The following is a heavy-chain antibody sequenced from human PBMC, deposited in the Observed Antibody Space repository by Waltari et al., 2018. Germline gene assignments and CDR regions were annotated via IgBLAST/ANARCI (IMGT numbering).Heavy chain of an antibody. CDR1: GGSISSSSYY. CDR2: IYYSGST. CDR3: ARDLLGYCSGGSCYSGDAFDI. D-gene: IGHD2-15*01. J-gene: IGHJ3*02. V-gene: IGHV4-39*07. Sequence: QLQLQESAPGLVKPSETLSLTCTVSGGSISSSSYYWGWIRQPPAKGLEWIGSIYYSGSTYYNPSLKSRVTISVDTSKNQFSLKLSSVTAADTAVYYCARDLLGYCSGGSCYSGDAFDIWGQGTMVTVSS.